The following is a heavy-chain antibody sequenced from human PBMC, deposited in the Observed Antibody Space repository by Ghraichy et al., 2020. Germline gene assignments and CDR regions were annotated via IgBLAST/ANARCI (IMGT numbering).Heavy chain of an antibody. V-gene: IGHV4-30-2*01. CDR2: IYDSGST. D-gene: IGHD1-26*01. Sequence: SQTLSLTCTVSGGSISSGAYSWSWIRQPPGKAPEWIGYIYDSGSTFYNPSLRSRVTISVDRSKNQFSLKLMSVTAADTAVYYCARNKGYSGSRDAFDIWGQGTMVTVSS. J-gene: IGHJ3*02. CDR1: GGSISSGAYS. CDR3: ARNKGYSGSRDAFDI.